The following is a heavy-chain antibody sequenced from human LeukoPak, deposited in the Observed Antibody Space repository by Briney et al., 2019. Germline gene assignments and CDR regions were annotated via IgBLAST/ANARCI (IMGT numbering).Heavy chain of an antibody. V-gene: IGHV3-74*01. D-gene: IGHD3-3*01. J-gene: IGHJ4*02. CDR3: ARGSAYRSGDY. CDR2: INSDGSST. CDR1: GFTFSSYW. Sequence: GGSLRLSCAASGFTFSSYWMHWVRQAPGQGLVWVSRINSDGSSTSYADSVKGRFTISRDNAKNTLYPQMNSLRAEDTAVYYCARGSAYRSGDYWGQGTLVTVSS.